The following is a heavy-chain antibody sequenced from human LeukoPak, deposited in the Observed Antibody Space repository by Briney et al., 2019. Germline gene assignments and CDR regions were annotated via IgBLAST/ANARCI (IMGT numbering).Heavy chain of an antibody. Sequence: PSETLSLTCAVSGGSTSSSNWWSWVRQPPGKGLEWIGEIYHSGSTNYNPSLKSRVTISVDTSKNQFSLKLSSVTAADTAVYYCARRRAGRMGDAFDIWGQGTMVTVSS. V-gene: IGHV4-4*02. CDR1: GGSTSSSNW. CDR2: IYHSGST. CDR3: ARRRAGRMGDAFDI. J-gene: IGHJ3*02.